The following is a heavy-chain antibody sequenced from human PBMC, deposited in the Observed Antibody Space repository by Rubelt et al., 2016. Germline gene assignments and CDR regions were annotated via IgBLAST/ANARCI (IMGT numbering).Heavy chain of an antibody. D-gene: IGHD6-6*01. CDR3: ARHDKESSSSPDIDY. J-gene: IGHJ4*02. CDR1: GGSISSSSYY. Sequence: QLQLQESGPGLVKPSETLSLTCTVSGGSISSSSYYWGWIRQPPGKGLEWIGSIYYSGSTYYNPSLKSRVTISVDTSKNQFSLKLSSVTAADTAVYYCARHDKESSSSPDIDYWGQGTLVTVSS. V-gene: IGHV4-39*01. CDR2: IYYSGST.